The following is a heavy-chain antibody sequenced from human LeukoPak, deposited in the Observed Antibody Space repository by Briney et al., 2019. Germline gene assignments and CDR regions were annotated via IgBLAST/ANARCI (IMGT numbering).Heavy chain of an antibody. J-gene: IGHJ3*02. CDR2: ISGSGGST. CDR1: GFTLSSYG. Sequence: AGGSLRLSCAASGFTLSSYGMNWVRQAPGKGLEWVSAISGSGGSTYYADSVKGRFTISRDNSKNTLYLQMNSLRAEDTAVYYCAREQLGNSGWYSRRQPDAFDIWGQGTMVTVSS. D-gene: IGHD6-19*01. V-gene: IGHV3-23*01. CDR3: AREQLGNSGWYSRRQPDAFDI.